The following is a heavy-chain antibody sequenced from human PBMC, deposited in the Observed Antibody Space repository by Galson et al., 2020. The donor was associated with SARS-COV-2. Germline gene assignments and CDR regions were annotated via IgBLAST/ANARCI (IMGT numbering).Heavy chain of an antibody. CDR2: IRSKAYGGTT. Sequence: GESLKISCTASGFTFGDYAMSWFRQAPGKGLEWVGFIRSKAYGGTTEYAASVKGRFTISRDDSKSIAYLQMNSLKTEDTAVYYCTRVAYSSYDYYYYGMDVWGQGTTVTVSS. D-gene: IGHD4-4*01. V-gene: IGHV3-49*03. J-gene: IGHJ6*02. CDR3: TRVAYSSYDYYYYGMDV. CDR1: GFTFGDYA.